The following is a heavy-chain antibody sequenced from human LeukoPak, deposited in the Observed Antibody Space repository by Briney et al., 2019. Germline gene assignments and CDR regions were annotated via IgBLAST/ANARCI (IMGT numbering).Heavy chain of an antibody. CDR2: ISAYNGNT. D-gene: IGHD6-13*01. Sequence: ASVKVSCKASGYTFTSYAMHWVRQAPGQRLEWMGWISAYNGNTNYAQKLQGRVTMTTDTSTSTAYMELRSLRSDDTAVYYCARSDPLIAAAGTGFDYWGQGTLVTVSS. CDR1: GYTFTSYA. J-gene: IGHJ4*02. CDR3: ARSDPLIAAAGTGFDY. V-gene: IGHV1-18*01.